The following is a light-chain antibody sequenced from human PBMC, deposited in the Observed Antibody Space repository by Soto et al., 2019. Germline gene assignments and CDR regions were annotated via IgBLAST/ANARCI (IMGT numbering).Light chain of an antibody. V-gene: IGKV3-11*01. CDR2: DAS. Sequence: EVVLTQSPATLSLSPGERATLSCRASQSVSSYLAWYQQRPGQAPRLLIYDASNRATGIPARFSGSGSGTDFTLTISSLEPEDFAVYYCQQRGNWPLTFCPGTKVDIK. CDR1: QSVSSY. J-gene: IGKJ3*01. CDR3: QQRGNWPLT.